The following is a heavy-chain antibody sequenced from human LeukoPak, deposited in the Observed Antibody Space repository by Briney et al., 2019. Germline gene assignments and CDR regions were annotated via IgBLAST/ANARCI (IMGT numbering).Heavy chain of an antibody. CDR3: ARATPDYYGSGKRGSFDY. J-gene: IGHJ4*02. CDR1: GGSISSYY. V-gene: IGHV4-59*01. D-gene: IGHD3-10*01. CDR2: IYYSGST. Sequence: PSETLSLTCTVSGGSISSYYWSWIRQPPGKGLEWIGYIYYSGSTNYNPSLKSQVTISVGTSKNQFSLKLSSVTAADTAVYYCARATPDYYGSGKRGSFDYWGQGTLVTVSS.